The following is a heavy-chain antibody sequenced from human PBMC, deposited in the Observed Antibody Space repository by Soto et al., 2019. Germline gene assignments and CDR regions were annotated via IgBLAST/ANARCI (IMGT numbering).Heavy chain of an antibody. J-gene: IGHJ6*02. Sequence: ASVKVSCKASGYTFTSYGISWVRQAPGQGLEWIGWISAYNGNTNYAQKLQGRVTMTTDTSTSTAYMELRSLRSDDTAVYYCARCLAAVAGASYYGMDVWGQGTTVTVSS. CDR1: GYTFTSYG. D-gene: IGHD6-19*01. CDR3: ARCLAAVAGASYYGMDV. V-gene: IGHV1-18*01. CDR2: ISAYNGNT.